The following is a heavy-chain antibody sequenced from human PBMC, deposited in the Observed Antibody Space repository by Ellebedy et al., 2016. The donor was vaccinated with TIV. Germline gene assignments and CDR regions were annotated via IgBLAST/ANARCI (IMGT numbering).Heavy chain of an antibody. CDR2: MNPNSGNT. D-gene: IGHD2-2*01. Sequence: ASVKVSCXASGYTFTSYDINWVRQATGQGLEWMGWMNPNSGNTGYAQKFQGRVTMTRNTSISTAYMELSSLRSEDTAVYYCARGLTYCSSTSCRDGNWFNPWGQGTLVTVSS. CDR1: GYTFTSYD. V-gene: IGHV1-8*01. CDR3: ARGLTYCSSTSCRDGNWFNP. J-gene: IGHJ5*02.